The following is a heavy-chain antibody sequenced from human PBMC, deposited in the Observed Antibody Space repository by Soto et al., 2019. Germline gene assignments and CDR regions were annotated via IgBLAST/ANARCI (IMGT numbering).Heavy chain of an antibody. D-gene: IGHD3-16*01. CDR1: GSITGYY. CDR2: IFHGGTT. V-gene: IGHV4-59*01. CDR3: ARERKGFGYIEY. J-gene: IGHJ4*01. Sequence: PSETLSLTCSVSGSITGYYWSWIRQPPGRRLEWIGYIFHGGTTKYNPSLRSRVTLSLDTSKNQFSLSLTSVTAADTALYYCARERKGFGYIEYCRQGALLTGS.